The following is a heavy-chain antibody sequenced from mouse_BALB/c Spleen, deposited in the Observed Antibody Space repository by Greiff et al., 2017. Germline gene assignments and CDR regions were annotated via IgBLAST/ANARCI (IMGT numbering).Heavy chain of an antibody. Sequence: QVQLKESGPGLVQPSQSLSITCTVSGFSLTSYGVHWVRQSPGKGLEWLGVIWSGGSTDYNAAFISRLSISKDNSKSQVFFKMNSLQANDTAIYYCATKGLGRAWFAYWGQGTLVTVSA. V-gene: IGHV2-2*02. D-gene: IGHD4-1*01. CDR2: IWSGGST. J-gene: IGHJ3*01. CDR1: GFSLTSYG. CDR3: ATKGLGRAWFAY.